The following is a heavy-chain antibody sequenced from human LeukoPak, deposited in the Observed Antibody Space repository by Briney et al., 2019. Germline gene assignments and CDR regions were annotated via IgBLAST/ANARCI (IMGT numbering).Heavy chain of an antibody. CDR1: GYTFTSYG. D-gene: IGHD3-16*02. CDR3: ARYYGSGSYYISIYDYVWGSYPPHFDY. J-gene: IGHJ4*02. CDR2: MNPNSGNT. Sequence: ASVKVSCKASGYTFTSYGINWVRQATGQGLEWMGWMNPNSGNTGYAQKFQGRVTMTRNTSISTAYMELSSLRSEDTAVYYCARYYGSGSYYISIYDYVWGSYPPHFDYWGQGTLVTVSS. V-gene: IGHV1-8*02.